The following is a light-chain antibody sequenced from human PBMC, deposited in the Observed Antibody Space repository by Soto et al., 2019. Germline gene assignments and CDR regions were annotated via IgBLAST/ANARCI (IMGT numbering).Light chain of an antibody. CDR1: SSNIGSNT. CDR3: AAWDDRLNGYV. V-gene: IGLV1-44*01. J-gene: IGLJ1*01. CDR2: SNN. Sequence: QSVLTQPPSASGTPGQRVTISCSGSSSNIGSNTVNWYQQLPGTAPKLLIYSNNQRPSGVPDRFSGPKSGTLASLAISGLQSEDEADYYCAAWDDRLNGYVFGTGTKVTVL.